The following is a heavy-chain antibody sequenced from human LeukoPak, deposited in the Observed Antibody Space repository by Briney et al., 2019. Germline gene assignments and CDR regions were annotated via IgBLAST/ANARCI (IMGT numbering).Heavy chain of an antibody. Sequence: SSETLSLTCTVSGGSISTGSYYWGWIRQPPGKGLEWIANIHYSGSTHYNPSLKSRVTISIDTSKNQFSLKLKSVTAADTAVYYCVRGSWSGYYLDYWGQGTLVTVSS. CDR1: GGSISTGSYY. J-gene: IGHJ4*02. CDR2: IHYSGST. CDR3: VRGSWSGYYLDY. D-gene: IGHD3-3*01. V-gene: IGHV4-39*07.